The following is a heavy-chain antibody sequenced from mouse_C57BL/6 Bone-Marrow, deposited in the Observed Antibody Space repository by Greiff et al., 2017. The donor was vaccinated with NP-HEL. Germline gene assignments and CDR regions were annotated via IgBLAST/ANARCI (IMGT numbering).Heavy chain of an antibody. CDR1: GFSLTSYG. CDR3: AKRGLRQGNYYAMDY. Sequence: QVQLQQSGPGLVQPSQRLSITCTVSGFSLTSYGVHWVRQSPGKGLEWLGVIWRGGSTDYNAAFMSRLSITKDNSKSQVFFKMNSLQADDTAIYYCAKRGLRQGNYYAMDYWGQGTSVTVSS. D-gene: IGHD2-4*01. J-gene: IGHJ4*01. CDR2: IWRGGST. V-gene: IGHV2-5*01.